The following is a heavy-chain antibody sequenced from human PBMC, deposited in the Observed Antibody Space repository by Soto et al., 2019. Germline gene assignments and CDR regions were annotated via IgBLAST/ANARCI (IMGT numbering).Heavy chain of an antibody. D-gene: IGHD4-17*01. Sequence: QVQLVESGGGVVQPGRSLRLSCAASGFIFSSFPMHWVRQAPGTGLEWVAVISDDGNTKYYADSVKGRFTISRDNSKNTLYLQMNSLSAEDTAVYYCTRADVTVTLSVFDPWGQGTLVTVSS. CDR3: TRADVTVTLSVFDP. CDR2: ISDDGNTK. CDR1: GFIFSSFP. V-gene: IGHV3-30-3*01. J-gene: IGHJ5*02.